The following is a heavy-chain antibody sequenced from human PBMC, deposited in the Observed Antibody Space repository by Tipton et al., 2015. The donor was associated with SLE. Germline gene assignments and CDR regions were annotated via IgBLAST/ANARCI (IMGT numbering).Heavy chain of an antibody. Sequence: LRLSCTVSGGSISSSSYYWGWIRQPPGKGLEWIGSIYYSGSTYYNPSLQSRVTISVDTSKNQFSLKLSSVTAADTAVYYCRGEYDSSCYYCTGVRTSCLDYWGQGTLVTVSS. CDR3: RGEYDSSCYYCTGVRTSCLDY. CDR2: IYYSGST. J-gene: IGHJ4*02. CDR1: GGSISSSSYY. D-gene: IGHD3-22*01. V-gene: IGHV4-39*01.